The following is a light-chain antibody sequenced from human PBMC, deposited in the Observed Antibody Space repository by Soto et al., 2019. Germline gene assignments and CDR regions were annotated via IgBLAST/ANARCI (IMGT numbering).Light chain of an antibody. CDR3: SSYRSTSTLV. CDR2: EVR. CDR1: SSDVGGYNF. Sequence: QSVLTQPASVSGSPGQSITISCTGTSSDVGGYNFVSWYQQHPGNAPKLMIYEVRSRPAGVSHRSSGSKSGYTASLTISVLQDEDDADYYGSSYRSTSTLVFGTGTKVTVL. V-gene: IGLV2-14*01. J-gene: IGLJ1*01.